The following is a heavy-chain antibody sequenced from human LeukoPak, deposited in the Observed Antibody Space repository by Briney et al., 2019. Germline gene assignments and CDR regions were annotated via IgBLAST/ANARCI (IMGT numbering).Heavy chain of an antibody. CDR3: ARSAAAGSPFDY. J-gene: IGHJ4*02. CDR2: ISYDGSNK. V-gene: IGHV3-30-3*01. CDR1: GFTFSSYA. Sequence: PGGSLRLSCAASGFTFSSYAMHWVRQAPGKGLEWVAVISYDGSNKYYADSVRGRFTISRDNSKNTLYLQMNSLRAEDTAVYYCARSAAAGSPFDYWGQGTLVTVSS. D-gene: IGHD6-13*01.